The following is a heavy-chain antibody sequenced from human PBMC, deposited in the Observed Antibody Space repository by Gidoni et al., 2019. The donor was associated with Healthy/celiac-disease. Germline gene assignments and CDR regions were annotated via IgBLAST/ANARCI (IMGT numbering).Heavy chain of an antibody. CDR3: ARRRAYYYDSSGYYQDDAFDI. J-gene: IGHJ3*02. CDR1: GGSISSYY. Sequence: HVQLQQSGPGLVKPSETLSLTCTVSGGSISSYYWSWIRPPPGKGLEWIGSIYYSGSTNDNPSLKSRVTISVDTSKNQFSLKLSSVTAADTAVYYCARRRAYYYDSSGYYQDDAFDIWGQGTMVTVSS. V-gene: IGHV4-59*01. D-gene: IGHD3-22*01. CDR2: IYYSGST.